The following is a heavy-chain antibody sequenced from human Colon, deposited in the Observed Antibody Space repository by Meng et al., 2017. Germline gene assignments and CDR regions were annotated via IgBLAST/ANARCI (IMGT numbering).Heavy chain of an antibody. D-gene: IGHD3/OR15-3a*01. CDR2: TYKGRST. Sequence: QVQLQESSPGLVKPSETLSLACTVSGASVDSGSYHWIWVRQPPGKGLECIGYTYKGRSTYYNPSLKSRVSMSEDTSKNQFSLTLNSVTAADTGVYYCIAYMVGRGGLGSWGQGTLVTVSS. CDR3: IAYMVGRGGLGS. V-gene: IGHV4-30-4*01. CDR1: GASVDSGSYH. J-gene: IGHJ5*02.